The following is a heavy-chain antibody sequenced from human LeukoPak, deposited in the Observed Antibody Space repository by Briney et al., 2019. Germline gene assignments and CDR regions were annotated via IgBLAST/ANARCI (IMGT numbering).Heavy chain of an antibody. V-gene: IGHV4-59*12. J-gene: IGHJ2*01. CDR1: GGSISSYY. CDR3: ARVTRVLGYCSGGSCRSYWYFDL. D-gene: IGHD2-15*01. Sequence: SETLSLTCTVSGGSISSYYWSWIRQPPGKGLEWIGYIYYSGTTNYNPSLKSRVTISVDRSKNQFSLKLSSVTAADTAVYYCARVTRVLGYCSGGSCRSYWYFDLWGRGTLVTVSS. CDR2: IYYSGTT.